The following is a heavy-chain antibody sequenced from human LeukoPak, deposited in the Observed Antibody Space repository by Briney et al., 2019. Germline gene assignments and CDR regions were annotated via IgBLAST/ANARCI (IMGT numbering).Heavy chain of an antibody. CDR2: ISGSGSNT. J-gene: IGHJ4*02. Sequence: GGSLRLSCAASGFTFSSYAVSWVRQAPGKGLEWVAAISGSGSNTYYADYVKGRFTITRDNSKNTLYLQMNSLRAEDTAVYYCASSLKWELLPLDCWGQGTLVTVSS. D-gene: IGHD1-26*01. V-gene: IGHV3-23*01. CDR3: ASSLKWELLPLDC. CDR1: GFTFSSYA.